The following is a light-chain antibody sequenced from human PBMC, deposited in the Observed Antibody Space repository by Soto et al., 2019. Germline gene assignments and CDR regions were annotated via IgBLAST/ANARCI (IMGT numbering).Light chain of an antibody. CDR1: RSVSNSY. CDR3: QQYGNSPYA. J-gene: IGKJ2*01. Sequence: ELVLTQFPGTLSLSPGERATLSCRASRSVSNSYLAWYQQKPGQAPRLLFYGTSSRATGIPDRFSGSGSGTDFTLTISRLEPEDSAVYYCQQYGNSPYAFGQGTKLEIK. CDR2: GTS. V-gene: IGKV3-20*01.